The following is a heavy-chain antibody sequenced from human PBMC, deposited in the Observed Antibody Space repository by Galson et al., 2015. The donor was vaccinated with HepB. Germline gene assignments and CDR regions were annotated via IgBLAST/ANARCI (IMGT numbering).Heavy chain of an antibody. CDR3: AREGRDTTGTGAFDI. CDR2: INPNSGGT. D-gene: IGHD1-1*01. J-gene: IGHJ3*02. Sequence: SVKVSCKASGYTFTGYYMHWVRQAPGQGLEWMGRINPNSGGTNYAQKFQGRVTMTRDTSISTAYMELSRLRSDDTAVYYCAREGRDTTGTGAFDIWGQGTLVTVSS. CDR1: GYTFTGYY. V-gene: IGHV1-2*06.